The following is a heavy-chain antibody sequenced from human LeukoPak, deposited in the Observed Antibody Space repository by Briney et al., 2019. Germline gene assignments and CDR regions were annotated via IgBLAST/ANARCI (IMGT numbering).Heavy chain of an antibody. CDR1: GDSVNSGGYY. J-gene: IGHJ4*02. Sequence: PSQTLSLTCTVSGDSVNSGGYYWTWIRQHPGKGLEWLGYIYYSGRTYYNPSLKSRITISLDTSKNQFSLNLTSVSAADTAFYFCARSSDYGDYDWGQGTLITVSS. CDR3: ARSSDYGDYD. V-gene: IGHV4-31*03. CDR2: IYYSGRT. D-gene: IGHD4-17*01.